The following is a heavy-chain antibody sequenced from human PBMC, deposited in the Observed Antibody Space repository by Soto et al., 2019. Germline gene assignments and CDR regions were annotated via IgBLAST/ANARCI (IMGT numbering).Heavy chain of an antibody. CDR3: ARGDIVALVGGNWFDP. CDR2: IYYSGST. V-gene: IGHV4-30-4*01. J-gene: IGHJ5*02. Sequence: SETLSLTCTVSGGSISSGDYYWSWIRQPPGKGLEWIGYIYYSGSTYYNPSLKSRVTISVDTSKNQFSLKLSSVTAADTAVYYCARGDIVALVGGNWFDPWGQGTLVTVSS. D-gene: IGHD2-15*01. CDR1: GGSISSGDYY.